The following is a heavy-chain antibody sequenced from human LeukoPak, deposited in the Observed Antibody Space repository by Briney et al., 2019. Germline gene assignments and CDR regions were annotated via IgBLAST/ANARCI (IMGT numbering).Heavy chain of an antibody. Sequence: SETLSLTCTVSGYSISSGYYWGWIRQPPGKGLEWIGSIYHSGSTYYNPSLKSRVTISVDTSKNQFSLKLSSVTAADTAVYYCARALNPFDYWGQGTLVTVSS. J-gene: IGHJ4*02. CDR3: ARALNPFDY. V-gene: IGHV4-38-2*02. CDR2: IYHSGST. CDR1: GYSISSGYY.